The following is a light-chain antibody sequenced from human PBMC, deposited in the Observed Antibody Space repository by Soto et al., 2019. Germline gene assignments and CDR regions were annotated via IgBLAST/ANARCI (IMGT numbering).Light chain of an antibody. CDR1: SSNIGRNT. Sequence: QSVLTQPPSASGTPGQRVTISCSGSSSNIGRNTVNWYQQLPGTAPKVLIYSNNQRPSGVPDRLSGSKSGTSASLAISVLQSEDEADYYCAAWDDSLNAVVFGGGTKVTVL. J-gene: IGLJ2*01. CDR2: SNN. V-gene: IGLV1-44*01. CDR3: AAWDDSLNAVV.